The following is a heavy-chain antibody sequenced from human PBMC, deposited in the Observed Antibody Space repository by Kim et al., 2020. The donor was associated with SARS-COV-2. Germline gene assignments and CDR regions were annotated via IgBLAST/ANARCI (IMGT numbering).Heavy chain of an antibody. CDR1: GFTFSSYW. CDR2: IKQDGSEK. V-gene: IGHV3-7*01. D-gene: IGHD6-19*01. J-gene: IGHJ4*02. Sequence: GGSLRLFCAASGFTFSSYWMSWVRQAPGKGLEWVANIKQDGSEKYYVDSVKGRFTISRDNAKNSLYLQMNSLRAEDTAVYYCARDSVVSGYSSGWYKDWGQGTLVTVSS. CDR3: ARDSVVSGYSSGWYKD.